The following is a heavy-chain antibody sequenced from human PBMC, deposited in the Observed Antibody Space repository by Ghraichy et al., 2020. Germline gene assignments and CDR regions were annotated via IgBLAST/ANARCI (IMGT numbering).Heavy chain of an antibody. CDR1: GFTFSSYS. V-gene: IGHV3-23*01. CDR3: AKQRSASSFYYQYGMDV. Sequence: GGSLRLSCAASGFTFSSYSISWVRQAPGKGLEWVSGISGSGGSTYYADSVKGRFTISRDNPKNTLYLQMNRLRAEDTAAYYCAKQRSASSFYYQYGMDVWGQETTVT. J-gene: IGHJ6*02. CDR2: ISGSGGST. D-gene: IGHD6-6*01.